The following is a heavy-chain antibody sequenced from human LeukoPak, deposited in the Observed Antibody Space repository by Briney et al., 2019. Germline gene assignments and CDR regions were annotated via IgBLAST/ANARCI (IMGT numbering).Heavy chain of an antibody. V-gene: IGHV1-69*01. J-gene: IGHJ6*02. CDR3: ARDAADDSSGYYGYYGMDV. D-gene: IGHD3-22*01. Sequence: GSSVKVSCKASGGTFSSYAISWVRQAPGQGLEWMGGIIPIFGTANYAQKFQGRVTITADESTSTAYMELSSLRSEDTAVHYCARDAADDSSGYYGYYGMDVWGQGTTVTVSS. CDR2: IIPIFGTA. CDR1: GGTFSSYA.